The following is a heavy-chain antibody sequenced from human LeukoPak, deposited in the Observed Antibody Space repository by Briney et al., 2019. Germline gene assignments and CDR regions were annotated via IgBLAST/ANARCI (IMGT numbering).Heavy chain of an antibody. Sequence: GGSLRLSCAASGFTFSSYGMHWVRQAPGKGLEWVAFIRYDGSNKYYADSVKGRFTISRDNSKNTLYLQMNSLRAEDTAVYYCANNPYDSSGAPPFDYWGQGTLVTVSS. CDR1: GFTFSSYG. J-gene: IGHJ4*02. CDR2: IRYDGSNK. CDR3: ANNPYDSSGAPPFDY. D-gene: IGHD3-22*01. V-gene: IGHV3-30*02.